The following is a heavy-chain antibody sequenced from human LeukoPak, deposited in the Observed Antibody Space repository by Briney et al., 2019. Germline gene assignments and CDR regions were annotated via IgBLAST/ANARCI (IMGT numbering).Heavy chain of an antibody. V-gene: IGHV3-23*01. CDR1: GFTFSSYA. CDR2: ISYSGGST. D-gene: IGHD3-10*01. Sequence: PGGSQRLSCAASGFTFSSYAMSWVRQAPGKGLEWVSTISYSGGSTYYADSVKGRLTISRDNSKNTLYLQMNSLRAEDTAVYYCAKDQSRDYGSGSYFRGIFGYWGQGTLVTVSS. J-gene: IGHJ4*02. CDR3: AKDQSRDYGSGSYFRGIFGY.